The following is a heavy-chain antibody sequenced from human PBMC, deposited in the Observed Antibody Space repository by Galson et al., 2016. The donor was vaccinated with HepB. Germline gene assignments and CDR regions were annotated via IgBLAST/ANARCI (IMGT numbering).Heavy chain of an antibody. CDR2: IRSTTYGGTT. D-gene: IGHD2-15*01. V-gene: IGHV3-49*03. J-gene: IGHJ4*02. CDR1: GFTFGHYA. CDR3: VRGGYCSRGPCYPRIEYFDH. Sequence: SLRLSCATSGFTFGHYALSWFRQAPGKGLEWIGFIRSTTYGGTTEYAASAKGRFSISKDDSISTAYLQMNSLKIEVTAVYYCVRGGYCSRGPCYPRIEYFDHWGQGILVTVSS.